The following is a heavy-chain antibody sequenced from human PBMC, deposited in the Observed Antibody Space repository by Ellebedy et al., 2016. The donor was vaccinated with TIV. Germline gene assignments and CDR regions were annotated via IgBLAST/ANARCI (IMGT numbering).Heavy chain of an antibody. D-gene: IGHD3-10*01. CDR3: TTDKYGSGSYLRSPYFDY. V-gene: IGHV3-15*01. CDR2: IKSKTDGGTT. J-gene: IGHJ4*02. Sequence: GESLKISCAASGFTFSNYGMNWARQAPGKGLEWVGRIKSKTDGGTTDYAAPVKGRFTISRDDSKNTLYLQMNSLKTEDTAVYYCTTDKYGSGSYLRSPYFDYWGQGTLVTVSS. CDR1: GFTFSNYG.